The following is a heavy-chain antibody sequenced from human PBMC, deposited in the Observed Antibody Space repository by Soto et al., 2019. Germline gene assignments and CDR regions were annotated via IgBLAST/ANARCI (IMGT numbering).Heavy chain of an antibody. V-gene: IGHV1-2*02. D-gene: IGHD3-3*01. CDR3: ARGREIFGAVTPFEY. CDR2: INPNSGGT. CDR1: GYTFTGYY. J-gene: IGHJ4*02. Sequence: GASVKVSCKASGYTFTGYYMHWVRQAPGQGLEWMGWINPNSGGTNYAQKFQGRVTMTRDTSISTAYMELSRLRSDDTAVYYCARGREIFGAVTPFEYWGQGTQVTVSS.